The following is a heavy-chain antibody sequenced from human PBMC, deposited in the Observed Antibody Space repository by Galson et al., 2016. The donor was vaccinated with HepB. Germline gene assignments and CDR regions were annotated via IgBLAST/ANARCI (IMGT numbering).Heavy chain of an antibody. Sequence: SLRLSCAASGFTFSTYSMNWVRQRPGKALEWLSHLSSRFGTIFYADSVKGRFTSSRDNGKNSVFLQLNGLRDDDTALYYCARGLEQPVGHFDVCGQGTLVTVSS. CDR2: LSSRFGTI. CDR3: ARGLEQPVGHFDV. J-gene: IGHJ4*02. CDR1: GFTFSTYS. D-gene: IGHD1/OR15-1a*01. V-gene: IGHV3-48*02.